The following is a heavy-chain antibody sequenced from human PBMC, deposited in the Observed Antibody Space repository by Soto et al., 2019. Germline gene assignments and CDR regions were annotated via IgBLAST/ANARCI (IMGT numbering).Heavy chain of an antibody. CDR3: ARDTGDGTFDF. Sequence: QVHLVQSVAEVRKPGASVKVSCKASGYTFSSYAMHWVRQAPGQRLEWMGWINAGYGNTKSSQKFQDRVTISRDTSASTAYMERTSLRSEDTAVYYCARDTGDGTFDFWGQGTLVTVSS. J-gene: IGHJ4*02. CDR1: GYTFSSYA. D-gene: IGHD7-27*01. CDR2: INAGYGNT. V-gene: IGHV1-3*01.